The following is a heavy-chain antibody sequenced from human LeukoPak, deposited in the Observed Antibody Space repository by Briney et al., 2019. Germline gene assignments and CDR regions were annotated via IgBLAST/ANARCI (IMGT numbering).Heavy chain of an antibody. Sequence: SETLSLTCTVSGGSISSSSYYWGWIRQPPGKGLEWIGCIFHSGSTYYNPSLKSRVTISVDRSKNQFSLRLSSVTAADTAVYYCARAVRAAVGLWSNDFYYYAMDVWGQGTTVTASS. CDR3: ARAVRAAVGLWSNDFYYYAMDV. CDR1: GGSISSSSYY. J-gene: IGHJ6*02. D-gene: IGHD6-13*01. V-gene: IGHV4-39*07. CDR2: IFHSGST.